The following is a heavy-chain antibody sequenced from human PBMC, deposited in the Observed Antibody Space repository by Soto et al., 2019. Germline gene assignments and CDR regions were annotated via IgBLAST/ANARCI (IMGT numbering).Heavy chain of an antibody. V-gene: IGHV1-69*06. CDR3: ARVLKYLRLGKYSFNGMDV. Sequence: QVQLVESGAEMRKPGSSLRVSCKASGGTFSDFAFSWVRQAPGQGLEWMGGIVPRFGSPNYAQKVGGRVTISADTTTSTVYMEVSSQRFDHTPVYFCARVLKYLRLGKYSFNGMDVWGQGTMVTVSS. CDR2: IVPRFGSP. J-gene: IGHJ6*02. D-gene: IGHD3-16*01. CDR1: GGTFSDFA.